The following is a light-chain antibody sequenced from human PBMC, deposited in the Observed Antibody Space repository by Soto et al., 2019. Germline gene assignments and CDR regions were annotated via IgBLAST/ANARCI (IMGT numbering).Light chain of an antibody. CDR2: GVS. J-gene: IGKJ3*01. V-gene: IGKV3-20*01. Sequence: EIVLTQSPGTLSLSPGERATLSCRASQSVNTKYLAWYQQKPGQAPRLLISGVSSRATGIPDRFSGSGSGTDFILTISSLQPEDFATYYCLQKYFYPFTFGPGTKVDIK. CDR1: QSVNTKY. CDR3: LQKYFYPFT.